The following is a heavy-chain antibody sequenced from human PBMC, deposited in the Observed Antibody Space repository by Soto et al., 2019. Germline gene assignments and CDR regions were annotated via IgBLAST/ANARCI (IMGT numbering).Heavy chain of an antibody. CDR3: ARSPREQWLAYLDY. Sequence: GGSLRLSCAASGFTFSSYAMHWVRQAPGKGLEWVAVISYDGSNKYYADSVKGRFTISRDNSKNTLYLQMNSLRAEDTAVYYCARSPREQWLAYLDYWGQGTLVTVSS. CDR2: ISYDGSNK. CDR1: GFTFSSYA. V-gene: IGHV3-30-3*01. D-gene: IGHD6-19*01. J-gene: IGHJ4*02.